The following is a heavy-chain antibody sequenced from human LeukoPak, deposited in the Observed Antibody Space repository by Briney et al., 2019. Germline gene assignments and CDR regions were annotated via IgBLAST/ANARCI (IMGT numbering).Heavy chain of an antibody. D-gene: IGHD2-21*01. J-gene: IGHJ5*02. V-gene: IGHV1-18*01. CDR3: ARGDWFDP. CDR1: DYTFTSYD. CDR2: VRGYNGNT. Sequence: ASVKVSCKASDYTFTSYDINWVRQAPGQGLEWMGWVRGYNGNTNYAQKFEGRVAMTTDTSSSTAYMELRSLKSDDTAIYYCARGDWFDPWGQGTLVTVSS.